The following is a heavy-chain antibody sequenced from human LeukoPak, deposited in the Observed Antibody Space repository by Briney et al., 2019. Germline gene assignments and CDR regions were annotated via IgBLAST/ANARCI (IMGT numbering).Heavy chain of an antibody. Sequence: GGSLRLSCAASGFTFSSYAMSWVRQAPGKGLEWVSAISGSGGSTYYADSVKGRFTISGDNSKNTLYLQMNSLRAEDTAVYYCAKDRGVVRAPSWFDPWGQGTLVTVSS. J-gene: IGHJ5*02. V-gene: IGHV3-23*01. CDR3: AKDRGVVRAPSWFDP. D-gene: IGHD3-10*01. CDR2: ISGSGGST. CDR1: GFTFSSYA.